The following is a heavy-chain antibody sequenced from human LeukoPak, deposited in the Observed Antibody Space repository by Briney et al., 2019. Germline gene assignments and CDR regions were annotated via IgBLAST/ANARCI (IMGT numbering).Heavy chain of an antibody. V-gene: IGHV4-39*01. J-gene: IGHJ4*02. Sequence: PSETLSLTCTVSGGSISSSSYYWGWIRQPPGKGLEWIGSIYYSGSTYYNPSLKSRVTISVDTSKNQFSLKLSSVTAADTAVYYCARPFYRIAVEIWGQGTLVTVSS. D-gene: IGHD6-19*01. CDR1: GGSISSSSYY. CDR2: IYYSGST. CDR3: ARPFYRIAVEI.